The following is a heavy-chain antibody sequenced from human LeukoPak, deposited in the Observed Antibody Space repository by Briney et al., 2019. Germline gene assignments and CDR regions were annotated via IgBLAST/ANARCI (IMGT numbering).Heavy chain of an antibody. CDR2: IYSGGST. CDR1: GFTVSSNY. Sequence: GGSLRLSCAASGFTVSSNYMSWVRQAPGKGLEWVSVIYSGGSTYYADSVKGRFTISRDNAKSTLYLQMNSLRADDTAVYYCARDTYAGSWSPLIYWGQGTLVTVSS. CDR3: ARDTYAGSWSPLIY. V-gene: IGHV3-53*05. J-gene: IGHJ4*02. D-gene: IGHD6-13*01.